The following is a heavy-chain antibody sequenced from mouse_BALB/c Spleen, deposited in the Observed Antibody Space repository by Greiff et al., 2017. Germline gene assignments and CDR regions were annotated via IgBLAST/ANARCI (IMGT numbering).Heavy chain of an antibody. Sequence: QVQLKESGPGLVAPSQSLSITCTVSGFSLTSYGVHWVRQPPGKGLEWLGVIWAGGSTNYNSALMSRLSISKDNSKSQVFLKMNSLQTDDTAMYYCASYYYGSSPWYFDVWGAGTTVTVSS. CDR1: GFSLTSYG. CDR3: ASYYYGSSPWYFDV. V-gene: IGHV2-9*02. D-gene: IGHD1-1*01. J-gene: IGHJ1*01. CDR2: IWAGGST.